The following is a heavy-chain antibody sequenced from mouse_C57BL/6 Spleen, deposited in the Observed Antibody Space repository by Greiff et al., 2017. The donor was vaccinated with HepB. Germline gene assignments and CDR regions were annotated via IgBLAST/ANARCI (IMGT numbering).Heavy chain of an antibody. CDR1: GFSFTSYG. CDR3: AKRDPGKGLAY. D-gene: IGHD3-3*01. J-gene: IGHJ3*01. Sequence: VQLQQSGPGLVAPSQSLSITCTVSGFSFTSYGVSWVRQPPGKGLEWLGVIWGDGSTNYHSALISRLSISKDNSKSQVFLKLNSLQTDDTATYDWAKRDPGKGLAYWGQGTLVTVSA. V-gene: IGHV2-3*01. CDR2: IWGDGST.